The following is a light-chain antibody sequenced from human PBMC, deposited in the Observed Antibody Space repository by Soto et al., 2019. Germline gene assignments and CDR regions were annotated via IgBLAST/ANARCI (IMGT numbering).Light chain of an antibody. J-gene: IGKJ1*01. CDR3: QQYNNWTPGT. Sequence: EIVMTQSPATLSVSPGERATLSCRASQSVSSNLGWYQQKPGQAPRLLIYGASTRATGIPAMFSGSGSGTEFTLTISSLQSEDFAVYYCQQYNNWTPGTFGQGTKVDIK. CDR2: GAS. CDR1: QSVSSN. V-gene: IGKV3-15*01.